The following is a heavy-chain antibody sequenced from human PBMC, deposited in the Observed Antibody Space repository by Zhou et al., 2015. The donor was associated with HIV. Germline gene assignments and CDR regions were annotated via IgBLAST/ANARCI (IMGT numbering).Heavy chain of an antibody. CDR1: GGTFSGSD. V-gene: IGHV1-69*01. CDR3: ARVRGAINWNSGMDV. J-gene: IGHJ6*02. Sequence: QVQLVQSGAEVKKPGSSVKVSCKASGGTFSGSDVSWVRQAPGQGLEWMGGIIPIFGTANYAQKFQGRVTITADESTSTAYMELSSLRSEDTAVYYCARVRGAINWNSGMDVWGQGTTVTVSS. CDR2: IIPIFGTA. D-gene: IGHD1-20*01.